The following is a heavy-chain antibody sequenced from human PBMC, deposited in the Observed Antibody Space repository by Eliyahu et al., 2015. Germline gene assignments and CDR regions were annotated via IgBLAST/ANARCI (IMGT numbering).Heavy chain of an antibody. CDR1: GFTFDDSG. CDR3: VKDVGWRRFQGDDAFDI. CDR2: ISWNSNTI. Sequence: AASGFTFDDSGMHWVRQAPGKGLEWVSGISWNSNTIGYADSVKGRFTISRDNAKNSLSLLMNSLRIEDTALYYCVKDVGWRRFQGDDAFDIWGQGTRVTVSS. D-gene: IGHD5-12*01. J-gene: IGHJ3*02. V-gene: IGHV3-9*01.